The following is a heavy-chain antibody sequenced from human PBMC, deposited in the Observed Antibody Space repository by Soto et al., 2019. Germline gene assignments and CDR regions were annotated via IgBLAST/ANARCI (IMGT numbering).Heavy chain of an antibody. CDR2: FNPILSMS. J-gene: IGHJ4*02. V-gene: IGHV1-69*02. D-gene: IGHD3-10*01. CDR1: GDTFNFYT. Sequence: QVQLVQSGAEVKKPWSSVKVSCKASGDTFNFYTINWVRQAPGLGLEWMGRFNPILSMSNSALRFQGRVTLTADKSTSTAYMVLSSLRSDDTAVYYCATSFGSGYRAFDYWGQGVLVTVSS. CDR3: ATSFGSGYRAFDY.